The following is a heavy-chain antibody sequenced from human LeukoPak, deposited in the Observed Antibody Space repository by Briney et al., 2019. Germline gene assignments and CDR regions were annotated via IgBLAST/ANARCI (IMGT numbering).Heavy chain of an antibody. D-gene: IGHD6-13*01. V-gene: IGHV1-24*01. Sequence: ASVKVSCKVSGYTLTELSMHWVRQAPGKGLEWMGGFDPEDGETIYAQKFQGRVTMTEDTSTDTAYMELSSLRSEDTAVYYCATRSSIAAAGTDWFDPWGQGTLVTVPS. CDR1: GYTLTELS. CDR3: ATRSSIAAAGTDWFDP. CDR2: FDPEDGET. J-gene: IGHJ5*02.